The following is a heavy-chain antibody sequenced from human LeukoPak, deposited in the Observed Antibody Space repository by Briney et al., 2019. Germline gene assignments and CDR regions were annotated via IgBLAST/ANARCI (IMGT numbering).Heavy chain of an antibody. Sequence: GGSLRLPCAASGFTFSNSAMSWVRQAPGKGLEWVSTLSGSGITTYYADSVKGRFTISRDNSKNTPYLQMNSLRAEDTAVYYCAKGIYSSGWSYFDYWGHGTLVTVSS. CDR2: LSGSGITT. J-gene: IGHJ4*01. CDR1: GFTFSNSA. CDR3: AKGIYSSGWSYFDY. D-gene: IGHD6-19*01. V-gene: IGHV3-23*01.